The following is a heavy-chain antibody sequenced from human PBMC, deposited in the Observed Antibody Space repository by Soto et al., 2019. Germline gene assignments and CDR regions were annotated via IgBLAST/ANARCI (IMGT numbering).Heavy chain of an antibody. Sequence: EVQLVESGGDFVQPGGSLRLSCEASGFTFSAFWMHWVRHVPGEGLMWISRTNKDGASSEYADSVKGRFSVSRDNAKNTMFLHKTGLRAEDTAVYYCARDDLRRNEALDIWGQGTVVTVSS. CDR2: TNKDGASS. D-gene: IGHD2-21*01. J-gene: IGHJ3*02. V-gene: IGHV3-74*01. CDR3: ARDDLRRNEALDI. CDR1: GFTFSAFW.